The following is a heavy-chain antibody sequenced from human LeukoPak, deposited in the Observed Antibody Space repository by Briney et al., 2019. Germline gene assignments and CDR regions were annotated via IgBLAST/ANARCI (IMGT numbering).Heavy chain of an antibody. CDR2: IRSKANNYAT. D-gene: IGHD6-13*01. CDR1: GFIFSGSA. J-gene: IGHJ4*02. Sequence: GGSLRLSCAGSGFIFSGSAMHWVRQASGKGLEWVGRIRSKANNYATAYAASVKGRFIVSRDDSKNTAYLQMNSLKIEDTAVYYCTKCTNSSGWYYFDLWGQGTLVTVSS. CDR3: TKCTNSSGWYYFDL. V-gene: IGHV3-73*01.